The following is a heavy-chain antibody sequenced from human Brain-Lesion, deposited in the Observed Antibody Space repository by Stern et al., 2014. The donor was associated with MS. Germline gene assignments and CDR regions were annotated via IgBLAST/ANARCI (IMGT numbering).Heavy chain of an antibody. J-gene: IGHJ6*02. CDR1: GGSISSGGYY. CDR2: IFNSGST. CDR3: ARGRVVPGFQYYATDV. V-gene: IGHV4-61*02. Sequence: QVQLVQSGPGLVKPSQTLSLSCTVSGGSISSGGYYWSWIRQPAGKGLEWIGRIFNSGSTSYNPSLKSRVSNSIATTKNQFSLRLNSMTAADTAVYYCARGRVVPGFQYYATDVWGQGTTVIVSS. D-gene: IGHD2-2*01.